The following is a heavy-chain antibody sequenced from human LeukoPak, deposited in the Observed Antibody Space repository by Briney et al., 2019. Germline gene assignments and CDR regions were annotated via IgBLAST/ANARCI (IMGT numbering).Heavy chain of an antibody. CDR2: ISGSGGST. CDR3: AKSYNGYESKPDY. CDR1: GFTFSSYA. V-gene: IGHV3-23*01. J-gene: IGHJ4*02. Sequence: GGSLRLSCAASGFTFSSYAMSWVRQAPGKGLEWVSAISGSGGSTYYADSVKGRFTISRDNSKNTLYLQMNSLRVEDTAVYYCAKSYNGYESKPDYWGQGTLVTVSS. D-gene: IGHD5-12*01.